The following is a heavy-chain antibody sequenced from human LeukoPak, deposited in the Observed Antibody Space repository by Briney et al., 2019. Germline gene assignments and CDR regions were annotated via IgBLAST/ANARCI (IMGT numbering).Heavy chain of an antibody. CDR3: ARQITIFGVVPSFDS. CDR1: GGSISSGDYY. V-gene: IGHV4-30-4*08. CDR2: IYYSGST. J-gene: IGHJ4*02. D-gene: IGHD3-3*01. Sequence: SETLSLTCTVSGGSISSGDYYWSWIRQPPGKGLEWIGYIYYSGSTYYNPSLKSRVTISVDTSKNQFSLKLSSVTAADTAVYYCARQITIFGVVPSFDSWGQGTLVTVSS.